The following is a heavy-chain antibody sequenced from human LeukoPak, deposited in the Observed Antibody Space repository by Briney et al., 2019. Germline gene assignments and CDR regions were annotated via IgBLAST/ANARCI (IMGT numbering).Heavy chain of an antibody. J-gene: IGHJ4*02. Sequence: PGGSLRLSCAASGFTFSTYAMSLVRHTPGKGLEWVSGISSGGNTQYTDSVKGRFTVSRDNSKNTLHLQMDSLRAEDTAIYYCTKDRRQWVVPYFDSWGQGTVVTVSS. CDR1: GFTFSTYA. CDR3: TKDRRQWVVPYFDS. V-gene: IGHV3-23*01. CDR2: ISSGGNT. D-gene: IGHD6-19*01.